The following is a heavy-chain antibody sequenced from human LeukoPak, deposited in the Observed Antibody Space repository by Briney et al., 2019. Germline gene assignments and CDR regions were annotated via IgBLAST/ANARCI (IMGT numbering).Heavy chain of an antibody. D-gene: IGHD3-3*01. CDR1: GGSISSYY. CDR3: ARGIIPMVPFDY. J-gene: IGHJ4*02. V-gene: IGHV4-59*01. Sequence: KTSETLSLTCTVSGGSISSYYWSWIRQPPGKGLEWIGYIYYSGSTNYNPSLKSRVTISVDTSKNQFSLKLSSVTAADTAVYYCARGIIPMVPFDYWGQGTLVTVSS. CDR2: IYYSGST.